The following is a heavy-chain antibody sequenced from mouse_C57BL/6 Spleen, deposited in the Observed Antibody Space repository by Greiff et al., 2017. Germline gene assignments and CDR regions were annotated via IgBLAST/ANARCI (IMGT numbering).Heavy chain of an antibody. CDR1: GYTFTDYE. CDR2: IDPETGGT. Sequence: VQLQQSGAELVRPGASVTLSCKASGYTFTDYEMHWVKQTPVHGLEWIGAIDPETGGTAYNQKFKGKAILTADKSSSTAYMELRSLTSEDSSVYSCTRDYGSSPFAYWGQGTLVTVSA. V-gene: IGHV1-15*01. CDR3: TRDYGSSPFAY. J-gene: IGHJ3*01. D-gene: IGHD1-1*01.